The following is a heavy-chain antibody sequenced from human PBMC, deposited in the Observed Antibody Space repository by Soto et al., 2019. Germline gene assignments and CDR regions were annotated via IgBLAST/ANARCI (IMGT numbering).Heavy chain of an antibody. D-gene: IGHD6-6*01. CDR1: GYSFSNHW. V-gene: IGHV5-51*01. J-gene: IGHJ4*02. Sequence: PGESLKISCKGSGYSFSNHWIGWVRQMPGKGLEWMGIIYPSDSDTRYSPSFQGQVTISVDKSISTAYLQWTSLKASDTAMYYCASHPSSFDDWGQGTVVTVSS. CDR3: ASHPSSFDD. CDR2: IYPSDSDT.